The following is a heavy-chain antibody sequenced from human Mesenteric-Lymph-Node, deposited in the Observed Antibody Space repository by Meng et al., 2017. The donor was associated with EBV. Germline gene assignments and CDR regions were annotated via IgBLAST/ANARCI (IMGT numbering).Heavy chain of an antibody. V-gene: IGHV4-30-2*01. Sequence: LQRQGSGSGLVRPSQTLSLTCAVSGGSIISGGYSWSWIRQAPGKGLEWIGFIYHSGTTYLNPSLRSRVNLSVDTSKNQFSLNLRSVSAADTAIYYCARSAGGDYFDYWGQGTLVTVSS. D-gene: IGHD1-26*01. J-gene: IGHJ4*02. CDR2: IYHSGTT. CDR1: GGSIISGGYS. CDR3: ARSAGGDYFDY.